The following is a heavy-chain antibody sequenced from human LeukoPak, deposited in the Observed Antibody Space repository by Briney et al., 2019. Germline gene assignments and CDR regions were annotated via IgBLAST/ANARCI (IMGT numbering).Heavy chain of an antibody. D-gene: IGHD6-6*01. V-gene: IGHV1-8*01. CDR2: MNPNSGNT. J-gene: IGHJ4*02. CDR1: GYTFTMYD. CDR3: AIGSGPRIAARFFDY. Sequence: GASVTVSFKPSGYTFTMYDINWVRQAPGQGVEWMGWMNPNSGNTGYAQKFQGRDTITRNTSISTAYIELSSLRSEATAVYYCAIGSGPRIAARFFDYCGQGTLVTVSS.